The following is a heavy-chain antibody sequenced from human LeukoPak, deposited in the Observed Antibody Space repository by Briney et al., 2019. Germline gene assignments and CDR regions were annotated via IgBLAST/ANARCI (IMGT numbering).Heavy chain of an antibody. J-gene: IGHJ4*02. D-gene: IGHD6-19*01. CDR2: LSYDGSNQ. CDR1: GFTFSSYT. V-gene: IGHV3-30*18. Sequence: GGSLRLSCAASGFTFSSYTMSWVRQAPGKGLEWVAVLSYDGSNQYYADSVKGRFTISRDNSKNTLYLQMNSLRAEDTAVYYCAKSSGWYDYWGQGTLVIVSS. CDR3: AKSSGWYDY.